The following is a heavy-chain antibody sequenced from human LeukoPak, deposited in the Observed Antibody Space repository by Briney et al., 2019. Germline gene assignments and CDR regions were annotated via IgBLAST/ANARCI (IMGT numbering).Heavy chain of an antibody. D-gene: IGHD3-9*01. J-gene: IGHJ6*03. CDR1: GYTFTSYD. V-gene: IGHV1-18*01. CDR3: ARGSIVRLDSPYYYYMDV. CDR2: ISAYNGNT. Sequence: GASVKVSCKASGYTFTSYDINWVRQATGQGLEWMGWISAYNGNTNYAQKLQGRVTMTTDTSTSTAYMELRSLRSDDTAVYYCARGSIVRLDSPYYYYMDVWGKGTTVTVSS.